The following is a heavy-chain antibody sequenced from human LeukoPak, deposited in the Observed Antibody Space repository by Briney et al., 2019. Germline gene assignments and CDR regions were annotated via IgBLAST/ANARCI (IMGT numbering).Heavy chain of an antibody. V-gene: IGHV3-23*01. CDR2: ISGSGGST. J-gene: IGHJ4*02. CDR1: GFTFSSYA. D-gene: IGHD3-22*01. Sequence: PGGSLRLSCAASGFTFSSYAMSWVRQAPGKGLEWVSAISGSGGSTYYADSVKGRFTISRDNSKNTLYLQMNSLRAEDTAVYYCAKKGPYYYDSSGYFPFDYWGQGTLVIVSS. CDR3: AKKGPYYYDSSGYFPFDY.